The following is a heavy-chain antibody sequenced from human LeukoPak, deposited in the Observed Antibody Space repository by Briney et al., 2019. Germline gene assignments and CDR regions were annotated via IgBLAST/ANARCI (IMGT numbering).Heavy chain of an antibody. J-gene: IGHJ3*02. Sequence: GSVTVSCMVSGYTFTSYAMNWVRQAPGRGLEWVGWINTKDGNPTYAHALTGRFFFSLDTAVSTEYLQIRSLKAEDTAEYYCARDGYYGDYPRPLYAFDIWGQGTMATVSS. V-gene: IGHV7-4-1*02. CDR1: GYTFTSYA. D-gene: IGHD4-17*01. CDR2: INTKDGNP. CDR3: ARDGYYGDYPRPLYAFDI.